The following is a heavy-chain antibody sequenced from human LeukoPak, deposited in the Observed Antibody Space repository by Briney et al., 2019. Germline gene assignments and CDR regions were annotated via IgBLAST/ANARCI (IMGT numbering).Heavy chain of an antibody. V-gene: IGHV3-7*01. D-gene: IGHD6-13*01. Sequence: PGGSLRLSCAASGFRFNTYWMSWVRQAPGKVLEWVANIKQDGNEKYYADSVKGRFTISRDNGKNSLYLQMNSLRAGDTAVYYCARVAAAGKGFDHWGQGTLVTVSS. CDR1: GFRFNTYW. CDR2: IKQDGNEK. CDR3: ARVAAAGKGFDH. J-gene: IGHJ5*02.